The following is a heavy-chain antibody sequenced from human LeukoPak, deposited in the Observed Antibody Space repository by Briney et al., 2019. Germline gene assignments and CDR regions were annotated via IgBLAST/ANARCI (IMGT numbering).Heavy chain of an antibody. CDR1: GYTFTGYY. CDR2: INPNSGGT. D-gene: IGHD5-18*01. J-gene: IGHJ5*02. V-gene: IGHV1-2*06. CDR3: ARDPYSHGDNWFDP. Sequence: ASVKVSCKASGYTFTGYYMHWVRQAPGQGLEWMGRINPNSGGTNYAEKFQGRVTMTRDTSISTAYMELSRLRSDDTAVYYCARDPYSHGDNWFDPWGQGTLVTVSS.